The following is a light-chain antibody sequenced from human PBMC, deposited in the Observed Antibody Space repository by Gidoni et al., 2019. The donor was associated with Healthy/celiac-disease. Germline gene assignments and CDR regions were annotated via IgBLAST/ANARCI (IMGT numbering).Light chain of an antibody. CDR2: AAS. CDR1: QGSCNY. J-gene: IGKJ4*01. CDR3: QKYNSDPLT. Sequence: DIQMTHSPSSLSASVGDRVTITCRARQGSCNYLARYQQKPGKVPKLLIYAASTLQSGVPSRFSGSGSGTDFTLPISSLQPEDVATDYCQKYNSDPLTFGGGTKVEIK. V-gene: IGKV1-27*01.